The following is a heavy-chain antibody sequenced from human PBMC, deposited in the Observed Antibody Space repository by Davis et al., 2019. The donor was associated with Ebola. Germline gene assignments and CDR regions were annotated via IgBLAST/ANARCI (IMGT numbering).Heavy chain of an antibody. Sequence: PSETLSLTCTVSGGSISSGSYYWSWIRQPAGKGLEWIGHIYTSGSTNYNPSLKSRVTISVDTSKNQFSLKLSSVTAADTAVYYCARRSNWNDVGWFDPWGQGTLVTVSS. J-gene: IGHJ5*02. CDR2: IYTSGST. CDR1: GGSISSGSYY. CDR3: ARRSNWNDVGWFDP. V-gene: IGHV4-61*09. D-gene: IGHD1-20*01.